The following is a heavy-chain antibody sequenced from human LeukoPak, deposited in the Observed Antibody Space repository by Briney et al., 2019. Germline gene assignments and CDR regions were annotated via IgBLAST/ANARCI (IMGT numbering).Heavy chain of an antibody. Sequence: SETLSLTCTVSGGSISSGSYYWSWIRQPAGKGLESIGRIYTSGSTNYNPSLKSRVTMSVDTSKNQFSLKLSSVTAADTAVYYCARDAPYYYGSGSYYNYWGQGTLVTVSS. CDR3: ARDAPYYYGSGSYYNY. CDR2: IYTSGST. V-gene: IGHV4-61*02. CDR1: GGSISSGSYY. D-gene: IGHD3-10*01. J-gene: IGHJ4*02.